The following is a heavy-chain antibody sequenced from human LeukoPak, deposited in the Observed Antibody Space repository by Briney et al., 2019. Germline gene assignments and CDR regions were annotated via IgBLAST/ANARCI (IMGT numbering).Heavy chain of an antibody. CDR1: GYTFTGYY. V-gene: IGHV1-2*02. Sequence: ASVKVSCKASGYTFTGYYMHWVRQAPGQGLEWMGWINPNSGGTNYAQKFQGRVTMTRDTSISTAYMELRSLRSDGTAVYYCARDGGIVGAAPFDAFDIWGQGTMVTVSS. CDR2: INPNSGGT. CDR3: ARDGGIVGAAPFDAFDI. D-gene: IGHD1-26*01. J-gene: IGHJ3*02.